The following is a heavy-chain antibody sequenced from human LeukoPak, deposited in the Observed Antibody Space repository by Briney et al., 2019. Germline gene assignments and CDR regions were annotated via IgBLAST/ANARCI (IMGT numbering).Heavy chain of an antibody. CDR2: INHSGST. J-gene: IGHJ3*02. D-gene: IGHD6-19*01. CDR1: GGSFSGYY. CDR3: ARQSSGPTDAFDI. V-gene: IGHV4-34*01. Sequence: PSETLSLTCAVYGGSFSGYYWSWIRQPPGKGLEWVGEINHSGSTNYNPSLKIRVTISVDTSKNQFSLKLSSVTAADTAVYYCARQSSGPTDAFDIWGQGTMVTVSS.